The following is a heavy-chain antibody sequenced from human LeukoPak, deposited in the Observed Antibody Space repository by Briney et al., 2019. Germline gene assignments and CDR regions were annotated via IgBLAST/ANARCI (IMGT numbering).Heavy chain of an antibody. Sequence: GGSLRLSCAASGFTFSSYWMSWGRQAPGKGLEWVANLNEDGSKKYYVDSVKGRFTISRDNAKNSLYLQMDSLRAEDTAVYYCARDWRDGFIDYWGQGTLVTVSS. CDR2: LNEDGSKK. D-gene: IGHD5-24*01. CDR1: GFTFSSYW. V-gene: IGHV3-7*01. J-gene: IGHJ4*02. CDR3: ARDWRDGFIDY.